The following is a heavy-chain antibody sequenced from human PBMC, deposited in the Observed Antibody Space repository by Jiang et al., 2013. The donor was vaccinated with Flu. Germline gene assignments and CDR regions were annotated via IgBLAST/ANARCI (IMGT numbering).Heavy chain of an antibody. V-gene: IGHV1-2*02. J-gene: IGHJ4*02. CDR2: INPNSGGT. CDR3: ARGGATVTKGYEDYFDY. D-gene: IGHD4-17*01. Sequence: MHWVRQAPGQGLEWTGWINPNSGGTNYAQKFQGRVTMTRDTSISTAYMELSRLRSDDTAVYYCARGGATVTKGYEDYFDYWGQGTLVTVSS.